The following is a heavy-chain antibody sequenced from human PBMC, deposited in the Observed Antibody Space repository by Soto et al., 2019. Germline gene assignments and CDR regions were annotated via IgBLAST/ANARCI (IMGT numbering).Heavy chain of an antibody. V-gene: IGHV1-69*10. CDR3: ARDLPEAKVVVAATTYYYGMDV. CDR1: GGTFSSYA. D-gene: IGHD2-15*01. Sequence: ASVKVSCKASGGTFSSYAISWVRQAPGQGLEWMGGIIPILGIANYAQKFQGRVTITADKSTSTAYMELSSLRSEDTGVYYCARDLPEAKVVVAATTYYYGMDVWGQGTTVTVSS. J-gene: IGHJ6*02. CDR2: IIPILGIA.